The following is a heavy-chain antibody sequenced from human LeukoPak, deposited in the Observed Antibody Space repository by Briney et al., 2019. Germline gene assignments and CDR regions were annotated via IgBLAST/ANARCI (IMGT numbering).Heavy chain of an antibody. V-gene: IGHV1-69*13. J-gene: IGHJ5*02. D-gene: IGHD3-22*01. Sequence: SVKVSCKASGGTFSSYAISWVRQAPGQGLEWMGGIIPIFGTANYAQKFQGRVTITADESTSTAYMELSSLRSEDTAVYYCASNNGYYFESWFDPWGQGTLVTVSS. CDR2: IIPIFGTA. CDR3: ASNNGYYFESWFDP. CDR1: GGTFSSYA.